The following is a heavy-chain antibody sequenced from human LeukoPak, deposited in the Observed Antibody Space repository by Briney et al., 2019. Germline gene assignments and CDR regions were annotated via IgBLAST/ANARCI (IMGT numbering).Heavy chain of an antibody. V-gene: IGHV3-7*01. CDR1: GFTFNSYW. D-gene: IGHD6-13*01. Sequence: PGGSLRLSCAASGFTFNSYWMSWVRQAPKKGLGWVANVQQEGSEKYYVDSVKGRFTISRDNAKNSVYLQMNSLRAEDTAIYYCATTLNIATAGYFWGQGTLVTVSS. CDR2: VQQEGSEK. J-gene: IGHJ4*02. CDR3: ATTLNIATAGYF.